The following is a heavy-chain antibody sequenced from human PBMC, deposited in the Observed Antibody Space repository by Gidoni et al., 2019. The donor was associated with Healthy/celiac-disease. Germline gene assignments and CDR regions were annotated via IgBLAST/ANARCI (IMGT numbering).Heavy chain of an antibody. CDR1: GFSLSTSGVG. V-gene: IGHV2-5*01. Sequence: QLTLKESGPTLVIPTQTLTLTCTFSGFSLSTSGVGVGWIRQPPGKALEWLALIYWNDDKRYSPSLKSRLTITKDTSKNQVVLTMTNMDPVDTATYYCARRTSIAVAAEYYFDYWGQGTLVTVSS. CDR3: ARRTSIAVAAEYYFDY. CDR2: IYWNDDK. J-gene: IGHJ4*02. D-gene: IGHD6-19*01.